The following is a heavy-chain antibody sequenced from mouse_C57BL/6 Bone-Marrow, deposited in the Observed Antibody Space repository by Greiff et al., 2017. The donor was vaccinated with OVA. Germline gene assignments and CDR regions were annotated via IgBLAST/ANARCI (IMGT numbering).Heavy chain of an antibody. D-gene: IGHD1-1*01. V-gene: IGHV1-59*01. Sequence: VQLQQPGAELVRPGTSVKLSCKASGYTFTNYWMHWVKQRPGQGLEWIGVIAPSDSYINYNQKFKGRATVTVDTSSSTAYMHLRSLTSEDSAVYYCAHYGSRLYLHYWGQGTSLTVSS. CDR3: AHYGSRLYLHY. CDR1: GYTFTNYW. CDR2: IAPSDSYI. J-gene: IGHJ2*02.